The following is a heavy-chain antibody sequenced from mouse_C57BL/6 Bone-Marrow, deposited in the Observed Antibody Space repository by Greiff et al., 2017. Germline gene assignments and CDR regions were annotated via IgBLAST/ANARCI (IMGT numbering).Heavy chain of an antibody. Sequence: VQLQQPGAELVMPGASVKLSCKASGYTFTSYWMHWVKQRPGQGLEWIGEIDPSDSYTNYNQKFKGKSTLTVDKSSSTAYMQLSSLTSEDSAVYYCARWYCGSRGFAYWGQGTLVTVSA. CDR2: IDPSDSYT. CDR1: GYTFTSYW. V-gene: IGHV1-69*01. D-gene: IGHD1-1*01. CDR3: ARWYCGSRGFAY. J-gene: IGHJ3*01.